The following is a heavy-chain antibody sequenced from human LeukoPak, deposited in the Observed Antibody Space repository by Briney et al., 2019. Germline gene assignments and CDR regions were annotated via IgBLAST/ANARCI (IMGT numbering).Heavy chain of an antibody. CDR2: ISYDGSNK. V-gene: IGHV3-30*18. J-gene: IGHJ3*02. Sequence: QGGGSLRLSCAASGFTFSSYGMHWVRQAPGKGLEWVAVISYDGSNKYYADSVKGRFTISRDNSKNTLYLQMNSLRAEDTAVYYCAKDGAAAAFDIWGQGTMVTVSS. D-gene: IGHD6-13*01. CDR1: GFTFSSYG. CDR3: AKDGAAAAFDI.